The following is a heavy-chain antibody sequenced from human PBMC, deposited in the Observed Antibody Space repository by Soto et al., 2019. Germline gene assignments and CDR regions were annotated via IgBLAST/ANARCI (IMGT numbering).Heavy chain of an antibody. CDR3: ARRYSYGHFDY. J-gene: IGHJ4*02. D-gene: IGHD5-18*01. V-gene: IGHV4-59*08. Sequence: QVQLQESGPGLVKPSETLSLTCTVSGASISSSYWSWIRQPPGKGLEWIGYIYNSGSTNYNPSLKSRVTISEDTSKNQFSLKLSSVTAADTAVYYCARRYSYGHFDYWGQGTLVTVSS. CDR2: IYNSGST. CDR1: GASISSSY.